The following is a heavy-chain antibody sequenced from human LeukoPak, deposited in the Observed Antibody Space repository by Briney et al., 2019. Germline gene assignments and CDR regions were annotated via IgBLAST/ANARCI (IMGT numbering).Heavy chain of an antibody. J-gene: IGHJ4*02. CDR1: GFTFSSYA. V-gene: IGHV3-23*01. D-gene: IGHD3-22*01. CDR3: AKFSGSSGYYEDFDY. Sequence: PGGSLRLSCAASGFTFSSYAMSWVRQAPGKGLECVSDISGSGGKTYYADSVKGRFTNSRDNSKNTLYLQMNSLRAEDTAIYYCAKFSGSSGYYEDFDYWGQGTLVTVSS. CDR2: ISGSGGKT.